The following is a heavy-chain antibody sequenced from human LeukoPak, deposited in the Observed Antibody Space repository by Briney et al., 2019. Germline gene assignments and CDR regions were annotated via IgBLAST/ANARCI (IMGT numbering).Heavy chain of an antibody. CDR3: AREGTDTIFGVVMENYFDY. V-gene: IGHV3-48*03. CDR2: TSFSGSTT. J-gene: IGHJ4*02. D-gene: IGHD3-3*01. Sequence: GGSLRLSCVASGFTFSNYEIIWVRQAPGKGLEWISYTSFSGSTTNYADSVKGRFTISRDNAKNSLYLQMNSLRAEDTAVYYCAREGTDTIFGVVMENYFDYWGQGTLVTVSS. CDR1: GFTFSNYE.